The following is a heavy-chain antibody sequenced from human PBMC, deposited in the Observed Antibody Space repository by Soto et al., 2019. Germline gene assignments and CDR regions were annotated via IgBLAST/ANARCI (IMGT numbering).Heavy chain of an antibody. D-gene: IGHD3-22*01. J-gene: IGHJ4*02. CDR1: GCSISSSNYY. Sequence: TSETLSLTCTVYGCSISSSNYYWGWMRQPPXKGLEWIGTIYYSGRNYSNPSLNSRVTISVDTSKNQFSLKLSSVTAADTAVYYCARRTGARYYDSFGHYPIDYWGQGTLVTVSS. CDR3: ARRTGARYYDSFGHYPIDY. CDR2: IYYSGRN. V-gene: IGHV4-39*01.